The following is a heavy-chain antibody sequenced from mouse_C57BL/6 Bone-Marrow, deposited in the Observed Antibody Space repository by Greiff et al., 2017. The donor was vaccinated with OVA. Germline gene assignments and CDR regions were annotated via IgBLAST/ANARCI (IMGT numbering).Heavy chain of an antibody. CDR2: IHPNSGST. CDR3: ANLPLGY. Sequence: QVQLKQPGAELVKPGASVKLSCKASGYTFTSYWMHWVKQRPGQGIEWIGMIHPNSGSTNYNEKFKSKATPTVDESSSTAYMQLSSLTSDDAAVYYCANLPLGYWGQGTTLTVSS. J-gene: IGHJ2*01. V-gene: IGHV1-64*01. D-gene: IGHD3-3*01. CDR1: GYTFTSYW.